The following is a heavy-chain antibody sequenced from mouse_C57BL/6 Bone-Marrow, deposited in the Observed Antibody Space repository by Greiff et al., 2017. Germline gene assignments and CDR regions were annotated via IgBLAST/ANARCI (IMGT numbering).Heavy chain of an antibody. CDR1: GYTFTSYW. D-gene: IGHD1-1*01. CDR3: ARIDGKGY. Sequence: LVESGAELVRPGTSVKLSCKASGYTFTSYWMHWVKQRPGQGLEWIGVIDPSDSYTNYNQKFKGKATLTVDTSSSTAYMQLSSLTSEDSAVYYCARIDGKGYWGQGTTLTVSS. J-gene: IGHJ2*01. CDR2: IDPSDSYT. V-gene: IGHV1-59*01.